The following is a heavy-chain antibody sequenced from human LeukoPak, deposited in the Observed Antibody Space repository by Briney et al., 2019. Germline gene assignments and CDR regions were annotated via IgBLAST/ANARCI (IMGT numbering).Heavy chain of an antibody. V-gene: IGHV3-30*18. CDR1: GFTFNSYA. CDR2: ISYDGTNK. Sequence: GRSLRLSCAASGFTFNSYAMHWVRQAPGKGLEWVAIISYDGTNKYYPDSVKGRFTISRDNSKNTLYLQMNSLRAEDTAVYYCAKGGGSSSSWYREDYYYMDVWGKGTTVTVSS. D-gene: IGHD6-13*01. J-gene: IGHJ6*03. CDR3: AKGGGSSSSWYREDYYYMDV.